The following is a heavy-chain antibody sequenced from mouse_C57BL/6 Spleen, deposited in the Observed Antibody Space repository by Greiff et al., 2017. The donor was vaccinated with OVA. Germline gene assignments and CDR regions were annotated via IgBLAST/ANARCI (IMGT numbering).Heavy chain of an antibody. CDR2: INPNNGGT. D-gene: IGHD2-4*01. V-gene: IGHV1-18*01. J-gene: IGHJ4*01. Sequence: VQLQQSGPELVKPGASVKIPCKASGYTFTDYNMDWVKQSHGKSLEWIGDINPNNGGTIYNQKFKGKATLTVDKSSSTAYMELRSLTSEDTAVYYCARSIPLDYDYDRYYAMDYWGQGTSVTVSS. CDR3: ARSIPLDYDYDRYYAMDY. CDR1: GYTFTDYN.